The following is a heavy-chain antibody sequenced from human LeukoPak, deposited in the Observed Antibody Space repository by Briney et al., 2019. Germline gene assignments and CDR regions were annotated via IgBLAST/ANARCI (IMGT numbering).Heavy chain of an antibody. V-gene: IGHV3-23*01. CDR1: GFTLSSYA. D-gene: IGHD3-22*01. CDR2: ISVSGNT. CDR3: VRRGYSDSSGYDY. J-gene: IGHJ4*02. Sequence: AGGSLRLSCAASGFTLSSYAMSWVRQGPGKGLEWVSAISVSGNTYHADSVKGRFTISRDGSKNSVYLQINSLRAEDTAIYYCVRRGYSDSSGYDYWGQGTLVTVSS.